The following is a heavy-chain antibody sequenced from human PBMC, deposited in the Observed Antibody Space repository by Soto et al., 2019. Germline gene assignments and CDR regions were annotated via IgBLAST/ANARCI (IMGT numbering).Heavy chain of an antibody. D-gene: IGHD3-9*01. Sequence: SETLSLTCAVYSGSFSGYYWSWIRQPPGKGLEWIGEINLAGGTNYNPSLKSRVTISVDKSNNQFFLKLTSVTAADTAVHYCARNQRIYDILTGYYKGPFDYWGPGTLVTSPQ. V-gene: IGHV4-34*01. J-gene: IGHJ4*02. CDR2: INLAGGT. CDR1: SGSFSGYY. CDR3: ARNQRIYDILTGYYKGPFDY.